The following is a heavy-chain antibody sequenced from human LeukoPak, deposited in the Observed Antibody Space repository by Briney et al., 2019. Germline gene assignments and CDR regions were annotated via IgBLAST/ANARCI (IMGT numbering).Heavy chain of an antibody. CDR1: GGSVRSGSHY. Sequence: PSETLSLTCTVSGGSVRSGSHYWSWVRQPPGKGLEWIGYIYYNGTTNYNPSLKSRVTISLDTSKNHFSLNLISVTAADTAVYYCARVGYYYGSGTDYWGQGTLVTVSS. J-gene: IGHJ4*02. CDR3: ARVGYYYGSGTDY. CDR2: IYYNGTT. D-gene: IGHD3-10*01. V-gene: IGHV4-61*03.